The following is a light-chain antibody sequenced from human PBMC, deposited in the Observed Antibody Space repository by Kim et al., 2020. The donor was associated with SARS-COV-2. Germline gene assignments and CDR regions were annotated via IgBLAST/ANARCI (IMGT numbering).Light chain of an antibody. V-gene: IGLV2-14*03. CDR2: DVS. CDR3: VSYTSTSTSYV. CDR1: TTDIGGFNY. J-gene: IGLJ1*01. Sequence: QSALTQPASVSGSPGQSITISCTGATTDIGGFNYVSWYQQHPGKAPKVMIFDVSYRPSGVSNRFSGSKSGNTASLTISGLQAEDEADYFCVSYTSTSTSYVFGTGTKVTVL.